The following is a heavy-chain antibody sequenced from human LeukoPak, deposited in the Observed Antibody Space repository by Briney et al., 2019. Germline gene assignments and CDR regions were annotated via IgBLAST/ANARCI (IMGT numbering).Heavy chain of an antibody. D-gene: IGHD4-17*01. CDR3: ARHITVTTHVDY. CDR2: IYFSETA. V-gene: IGHV4-59*08. J-gene: IGHJ4*02. CDR1: GDSISGFY. Sequence: PSETLSLTCTVSGDSISGFYWTWIRQPPGKGLEWIGYIYFSETANYNPSLKSRVTISVDTSKNQFSLKLSSVTAADTAVYYCARHITVTTHVDYWGQGTLVTVSS.